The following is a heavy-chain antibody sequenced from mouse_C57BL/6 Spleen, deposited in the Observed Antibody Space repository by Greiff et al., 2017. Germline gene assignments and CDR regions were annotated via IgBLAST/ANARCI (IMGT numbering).Heavy chain of an antibody. J-gene: IGHJ2*01. D-gene: IGHD2-4*01. CDR3: ARSHFYYDYDGAVDY. V-gene: IGHV2-2*01. Sequence: VQLVESGPGLVQPSQSLSITCTVSGFSLTSYGVHWVRQSPGKGLEWLGVIWSGGSTDYTAAFISRLSISKDNSKSQVFFKMNSLQADDTAIYYCARSHFYYDYDGAVDYWGQGTTLTVSS. CDR1: GFSLTSYG. CDR2: IWSGGST.